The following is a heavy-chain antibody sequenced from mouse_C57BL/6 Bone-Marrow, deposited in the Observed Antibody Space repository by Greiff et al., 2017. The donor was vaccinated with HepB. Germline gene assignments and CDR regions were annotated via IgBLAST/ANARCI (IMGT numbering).Heavy chain of an antibody. Sequence: QVQLQQPGAELVMPGASVKLSCKASGYTFTSYWMHWVKQRPGQGLEWIGEIDPSDSYTNYNQKFKGKSTLTVDKSSSTAYMQLSSLTSEDSAVYYCARFCGSSSYAMDYWGQGTSVTVSS. CDR3: ARFCGSSSYAMDY. D-gene: IGHD1-1*01. J-gene: IGHJ4*01. CDR2: IDPSDSYT. V-gene: IGHV1-69*01. CDR1: GYTFTSYW.